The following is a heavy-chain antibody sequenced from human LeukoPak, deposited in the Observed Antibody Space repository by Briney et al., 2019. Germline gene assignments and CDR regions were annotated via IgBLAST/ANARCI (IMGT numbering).Heavy chain of an antibody. J-gene: IGHJ4*02. CDR2: IGATSCRT. D-gene: IGHD2-15*01. CDR3: AKRLEPGSRWSDGFDY. Sequence: GGSLRLSCAATEFIFSSYAMTWVRQAPGKGLEWVSSIGATSCRTYYADSVKGRFTISRDNSKNTLYLQMNGLRAEDTAVYYCAKRLEPGSRWSDGFDYWGQGTLVTVSS. CDR1: EFIFSSYA. V-gene: IGHV3-23*01.